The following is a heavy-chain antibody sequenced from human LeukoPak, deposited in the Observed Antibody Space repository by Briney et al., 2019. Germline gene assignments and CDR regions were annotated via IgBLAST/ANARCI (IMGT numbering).Heavy chain of an antibody. V-gene: IGHV4-59*08. D-gene: IGHD6-13*01. Sequence: PSETLSLTCTVSVGSISSHYCSWIRQPPRKGLGWIGYIYYSGSTNYNPSLKSRVTISVDTSKNQFSLKLSSVAAADTAVYYCARLKRRVAAAGTGYYYGMDVWGQGTTVTVSS. J-gene: IGHJ6*02. CDR3: ARLKRRVAAAGTGYYYGMDV. CDR2: IYYSGST. CDR1: VGSISSHY.